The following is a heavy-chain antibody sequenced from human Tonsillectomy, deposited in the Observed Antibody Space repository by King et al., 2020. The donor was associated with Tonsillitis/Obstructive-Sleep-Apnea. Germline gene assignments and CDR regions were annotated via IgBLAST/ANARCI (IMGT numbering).Heavy chain of an antibody. D-gene: IGHD1-26*01. Sequence: LQLQESGPGLVKPSETLSLTCTVSGGSISGSSYYWGWIRQPPGKGLEWVGSIYYSGSTYYNPSLKSRVTISVDTSKNQFSLKLSSVTSADTAVYYCARHKGGSYSYYFDYWGQGTLVTVPS. J-gene: IGHJ4*02. CDR2: IYYSGST. CDR3: ARHKGGSYSYYFDY. CDR1: GGSISGSSYY. V-gene: IGHV4-39*01.